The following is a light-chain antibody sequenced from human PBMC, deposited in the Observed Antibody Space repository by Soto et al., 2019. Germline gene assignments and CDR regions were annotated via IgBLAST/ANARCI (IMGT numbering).Light chain of an antibody. V-gene: IGLV2-14*01. CDR1: SSDIGVYNY. J-gene: IGLJ1*01. CDR3: SSYTTSNTYV. CDR2: EVN. Sequence: QSVLTQPASVSGSPGQSITFSCTGTSSDIGVYNYVSWYQQHPGKAPKLIIYEVNNRPSGVSDRFSGSKSGNTASLTISGLQAEDEADYYCSSYTTSNTYVFGTGTKVTVL.